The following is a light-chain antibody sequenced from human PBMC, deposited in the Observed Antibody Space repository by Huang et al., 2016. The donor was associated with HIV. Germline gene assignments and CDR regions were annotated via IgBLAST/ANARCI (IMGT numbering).Light chain of an antibody. CDR2: GAS. CDR1: HRVSSSY. CDR3: QQYGSSPPWIT. J-gene: IGKJ5*01. Sequence: EIVLTQSPGTLSLSPGERATLSCRANHRVSSSYLAWYQQKPGQAPRLLSYGASSRATGIPDRFSGSGSGTDFTLTISRLEPEDFAVYYCQQYGSSPPWITFGQGTRLDIK. V-gene: IGKV3-20*01.